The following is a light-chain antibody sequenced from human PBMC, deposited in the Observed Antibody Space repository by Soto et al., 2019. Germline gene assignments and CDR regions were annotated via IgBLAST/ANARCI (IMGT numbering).Light chain of an antibody. CDR1: SSDVGGYNY. J-gene: IGLJ2*01. Sequence: QPALTQPASVSGSPGQSITISCTGTSSDVGGYNYVSWYQQHPGKAPKLIIYNVSNRPSGVSNRFSGSKSGNTASLTISGLQAEDEGHYYCSSFTSSNTVLFGGGTKATVL. V-gene: IGLV2-14*01. CDR3: SSFTSSNTVL. CDR2: NVS.